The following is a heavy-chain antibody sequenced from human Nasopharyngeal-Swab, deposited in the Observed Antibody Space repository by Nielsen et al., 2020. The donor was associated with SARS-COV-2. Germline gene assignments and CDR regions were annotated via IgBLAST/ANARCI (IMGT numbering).Heavy chain of an antibody. D-gene: IGHD3-3*01. CDR1: GFTFSSYS. J-gene: IGHJ3*02. Sequence: GGSLRLSCAASGFTFSSYSMNWVRQAPGKGLGWVSYISSSSSTIYYADSVKGRFTISRDNAKNSLYLQMNSLRAEDTAVYYCAREVLRFLEWLLPSDAFDIWGQGTMVTVSS. CDR3: AREVLRFLEWLLPSDAFDI. V-gene: IGHV3-48*01. CDR2: ISSSSSTI.